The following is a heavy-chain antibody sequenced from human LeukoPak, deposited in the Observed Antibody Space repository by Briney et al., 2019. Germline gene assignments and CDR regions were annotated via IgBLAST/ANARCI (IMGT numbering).Heavy chain of an antibody. V-gene: IGHV1-18*01. CDR3: ARDLAVGEQWLVRRYYYYYGMDV. CDR2: ISAYNGNT. CDR1: GYTFTSYG. J-gene: IGHJ6*02. D-gene: IGHD6-19*01. Sequence: ASVKVSCKASGYTFTSYGISWVRQAPGQGLEWMGWISAYNGNTNYAQKLQGRVTMTRDTSISTAHMELSRLRSDDTAVYYCARDLAVGEQWLVRRYYYYYGMDVWGQGTTVTVSS.